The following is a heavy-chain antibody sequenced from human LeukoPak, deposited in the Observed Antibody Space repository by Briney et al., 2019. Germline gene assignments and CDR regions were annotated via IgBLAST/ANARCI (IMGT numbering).Heavy chain of an antibody. V-gene: IGHV1-2*02. CDR2: INPNSGGT. CDR3: AREGMYSSSWYEYYFDY. CDR1: GYTFTGYY. J-gene: IGHJ4*01. D-gene: IGHD6-13*01. Sequence: ASVRLSRKASGYTFTGYYMHWVRQAPGQGLEWMGWINPNSGGTNYAQKFQGRVTMTRDTSISTAYMELSRLRSDDTAVYYCAREGMYSSSWYEYYFDYWGYGTLASVSS.